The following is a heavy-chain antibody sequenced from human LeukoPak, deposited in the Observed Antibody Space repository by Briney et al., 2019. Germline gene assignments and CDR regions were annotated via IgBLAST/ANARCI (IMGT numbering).Heavy chain of an antibody. V-gene: IGHV3-21*01. D-gene: IGHD4-17*01. CDR3: ARSAVTLDAFDI. Sequence: GGSLRLSCAASGFTFSSYSMNWVRQAPGKGLEWVSSISSSSSYICYADSVKGRFTISRDNAKNSLYLQMNSLRAEDTAVYYCARSAVTLDAFDIWGQGTMVTVSS. CDR1: GFTFSSYS. CDR2: ISSSSSYI. J-gene: IGHJ3*02.